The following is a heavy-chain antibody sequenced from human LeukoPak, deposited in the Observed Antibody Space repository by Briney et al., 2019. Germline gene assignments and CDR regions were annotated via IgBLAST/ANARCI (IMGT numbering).Heavy chain of an antibody. CDR1: GFTFDDYA. CDR2: ISWNSGSI. V-gene: IGHV3-9*01. CDR3: VKDRRVTTPGSGFDY. D-gene: IGHD4-17*01. Sequence: GRSLRLSCAASGFTFDDYAMHWVRQVPGEGLEWVSGISWNSGSIGYADSVKGRFTISRDNAKNSLYLQMNSLRAEDTAFYYCVKDRRVTTPGSGFDYWGQGTLVTVSS. J-gene: IGHJ4*02.